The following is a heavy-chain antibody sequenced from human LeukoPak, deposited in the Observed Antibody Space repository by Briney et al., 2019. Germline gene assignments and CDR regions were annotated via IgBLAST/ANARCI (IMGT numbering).Heavy chain of an antibody. D-gene: IGHD6-19*01. J-gene: IGHJ3*02. CDR2: IIPILGIA. CDR1: GGTFSSYA. V-gene: IGHV1-69*04. CDR3: ARRSSGWDAFDI. Sequence: GSSVKVSCKASGGTFSSYAISWVRQAPGQGLEWMGRIIPILGIANYAQKFQGRVTITADKSTSTAYMELSSLRSEDTAVCYCARRSSGWDAFDIWGQGTMVTVSS.